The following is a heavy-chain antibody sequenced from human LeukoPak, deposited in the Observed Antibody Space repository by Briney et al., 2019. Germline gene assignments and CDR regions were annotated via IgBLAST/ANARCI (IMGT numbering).Heavy chain of an antibody. J-gene: IGHJ4*02. CDR3: VRRSGSYYGY. Sequence: SETLSLTCAVYGGSFSGYYWSWIRQPPGKGLEWIGEINHSGSTNYNPSLKSRVTISVDTSKNQFSLKLSSVTAADTAVYYCVRRSGSYYGYWGQGTLVTVSS. D-gene: IGHD1-26*01. CDR2: INHSGST. CDR1: GGSFSGYY. V-gene: IGHV4-34*01.